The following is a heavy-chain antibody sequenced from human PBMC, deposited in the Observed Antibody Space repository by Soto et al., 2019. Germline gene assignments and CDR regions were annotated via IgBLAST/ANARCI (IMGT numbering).Heavy chain of an antibody. CDR1: TFIFSDYS. CDR2: INSVTTII. CDR3: ARPFSGYDPLDAFDI. V-gene: IGHV3-48*01. D-gene: IGHD5-12*01. Sequence: GGSLRLSCTDSTFIFSDYSMNWVRQAPGQGLEWISYINSVTTIIHYADSVKGRFTVSRDNAKNTLYLQLNSLRAEDTAVYYCARPFSGYDPLDAFDIWGQGTMVTVSS. J-gene: IGHJ3*02.